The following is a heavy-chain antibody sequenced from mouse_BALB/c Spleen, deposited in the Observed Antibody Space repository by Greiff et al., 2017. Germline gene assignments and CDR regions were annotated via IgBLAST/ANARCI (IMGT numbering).Heavy chain of an antibody. CDR3: ARGGGTVVATPDWYFDV. D-gene: IGHD1-1*01. CDR1: GYTFTSYW. J-gene: IGHJ1*01. V-gene: IGHV1S41*01. CDR2: IAPGSGST. Sequence: DLVKPGASVKLSCKASGYTFTSYWINWIKQRPGQGLEWIGRIAPGSGSTYYNEMFKGKATLTVDTSSSTAYIQLSSLSSEDSAVYFCARGGGTVVATPDWYFDVWGAGTTVTVSS.